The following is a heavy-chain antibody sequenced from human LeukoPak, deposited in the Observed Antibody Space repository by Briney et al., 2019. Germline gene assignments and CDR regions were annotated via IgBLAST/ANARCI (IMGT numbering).Heavy chain of an antibody. Sequence: PSQTLSLTCTVSGGSISSGGYYWSWICQHPGKGLEWIGYIYCSGSTYYNPSLKSRVTISVDTSKNQFSLKLSSVTAADTAVYYCAGEMNDFWVTWGQGTLVTVSS. CDR2: IYCSGST. CDR3: AGEMNDFWVT. D-gene: IGHD3-3*01. V-gene: IGHV4-31*03. J-gene: IGHJ4*02. CDR1: GGSISSGGYY.